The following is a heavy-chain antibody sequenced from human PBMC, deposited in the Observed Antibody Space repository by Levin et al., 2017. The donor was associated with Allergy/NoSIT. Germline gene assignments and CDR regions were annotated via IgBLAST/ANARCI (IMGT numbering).Heavy chain of an antibody. D-gene: IGHD3-3*01. CDR3: ASAKDFWSGYYAN. J-gene: IGHJ4*02. V-gene: IGHV4-61*01. CDR1: GGSVSSGSYY. Sequence: SETLSLTCTVSGGSVSSGSYYWSWIRQPPGKGLEWIGYIYYSGSTNYNPSLKSRVTISVDTSKNQFSLKLSSVTAADTAVYYCASAKDFWSGYYANWGQGTLVTVSS. CDR2: IYYSGST.